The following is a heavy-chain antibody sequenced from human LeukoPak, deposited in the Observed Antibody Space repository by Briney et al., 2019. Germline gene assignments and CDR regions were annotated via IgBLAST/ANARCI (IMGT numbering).Heavy chain of an antibody. V-gene: IGHV3-74*01. D-gene: IGHD3-10*01. Sequence: PGGSLRLSCAASGFTFSRYWVHWVRQAPGKGLVWVSRISSDGSSTNYADSVKGRFTVSRDNAKNTLFLQMNSLRAEDTALYYCASQFSGGGHWGQGTLVTVSS. CDR1: GFTFSRYW. J-gene: IGHJ4*02. CDR3: ASQFSGGGH. CDR2: ISSDGSST.